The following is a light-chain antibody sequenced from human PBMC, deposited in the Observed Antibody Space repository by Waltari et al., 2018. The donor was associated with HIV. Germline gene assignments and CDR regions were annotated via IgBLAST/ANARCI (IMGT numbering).Light chain of an antibody. V-gene: IGKV3-20*01. CDR3: QQYGPSEYT. CDR1: RAITGIS. Sequence: TVLPQSPGTLSLPAGEIVTLSCRASRAITGISLAWYQQQAGQAPRLLIYGTSSRATGIPDRFSGSGSGTDFTLTISRLEPEDFAVYFCQQYGPSEYTFGQGTKLEIK. J-gene: IGKJ2*01. CDR2: GTS.